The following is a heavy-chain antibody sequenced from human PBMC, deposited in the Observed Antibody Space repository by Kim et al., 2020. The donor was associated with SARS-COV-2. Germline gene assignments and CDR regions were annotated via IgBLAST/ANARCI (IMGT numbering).Heavy chain of an antibody. CDR3: ARDKGSSWYYYYYGMDV. V-gene: IGHV3-74*01. CDR2: INSDGSST. CDR1: GFTFSSYW. D-gene: IGHD6-13*01. Sequence: GGSLRLSCAASGFTFSSYWMHWVRQAPGKGLVWVSRINSDGSSTSYADSVKGRFTISRDNAKNTLYLQMNSLRAEDTAVYYCARDKGSSWYYYYYGMDVWGQGTTVTVSS. J-gene: IGHJ6*02.